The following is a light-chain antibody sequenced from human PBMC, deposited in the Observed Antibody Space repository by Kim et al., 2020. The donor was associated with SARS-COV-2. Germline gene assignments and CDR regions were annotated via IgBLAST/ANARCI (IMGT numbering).Light chain of an antibody. CDR3: QQYGDPTRT. J-gene: IGKJ4*02. CDR1: QSIRSKY. Sequence: SQGEGANLSCRASQSIRSKYLAWYQKKPEQAPRLLIYTASTRATGIPDRCSGGGSETYFTLTISRLGPEDFAVYYCQQYGDPTRTFGEGTKVDIK. CDR2: TAS. V-gene: IGKV3-20*01.